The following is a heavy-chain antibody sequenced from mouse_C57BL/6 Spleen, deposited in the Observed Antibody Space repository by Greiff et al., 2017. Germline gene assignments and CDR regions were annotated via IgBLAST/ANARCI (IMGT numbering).Heavy chain of an antibody. D-gene: IGHD1-1*01. CDR3: ARQDYYGSSLGDYFDY. J-gene: IGHJ2*01. CDR2: ISSGGSYT. CDR1: GFTFSSYG. Sequence: EVMLVESGGDLVKPGGSLKLSCAASGFTFSSYGMSWVRQTPDKRLEWVATISSGGSYTYYPDSVKGRFTISRDNAKNTLYLQMSSLKSEDTAMYYCARQDYYGSSLGDYFDYWGQGTTLTVSS. V-gene: IGHV5-6*01.